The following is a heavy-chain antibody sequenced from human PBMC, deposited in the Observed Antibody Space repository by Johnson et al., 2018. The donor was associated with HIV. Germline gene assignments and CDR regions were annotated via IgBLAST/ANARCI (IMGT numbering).Heavy chain of an antibody. J-gene: IGHJ3*02. D-gene: IGHD1-26*01. CDR1: GFTFSIFA. Sequence: QVQLVESGGGVVQPGGSLRLSCVASGFTFSIFAMHWVRQAPGKGLEWVSGVTRDDENNKYYADSVKGRVTISRDNSKNTLYLQMNSLRAEDTAVYYGAKGERKGKPDLDAFDIWGQGTMVTVSS. CDR2: TRDDENNK. V-gene: IGHV3-30*02. CDR3: AKGERKGKPDLDAFDI.